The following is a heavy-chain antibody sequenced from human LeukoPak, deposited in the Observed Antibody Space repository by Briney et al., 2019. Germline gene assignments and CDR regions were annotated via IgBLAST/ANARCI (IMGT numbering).Heavy chain of an antibody. Sequence: GASVKVSCKASGGTFSSYTISWVRQAPGQGLEWMGRIIPILGIANYAQKFQGRVTITADKSTSTAYMELSSLGSEDTAVYYCARAGGIVVVPAATPRYYYGMDVWGQGTTVTVSS. CDR3: ARAGGIVVVPAATPRYYYGMDV. J-gene: IGHJ6*02. CDR1: GGTFSSYT. V-gene: IGHV1-69*02. CDR2: IIPILGIA. D-gene: IGHD2-2*01.